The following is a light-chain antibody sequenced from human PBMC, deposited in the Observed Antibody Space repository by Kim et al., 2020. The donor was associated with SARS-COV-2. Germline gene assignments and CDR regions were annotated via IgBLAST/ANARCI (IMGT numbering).Light chain of an antibody. Sequence: VSAGESATISCRASQSVSTNLAWYQRRPGQAPRLLIYDASTRATGIPARFSGGGSATDFTLAISSLQSEDFAVYYCQQYNNWPLTFGGGTKVDIK. CDR2: DAS. CDR1: QSVSTN. CDR3: QQYNNWPLT. V-gene: IGKV3-15*01. J-gene: IGKJ4*01.